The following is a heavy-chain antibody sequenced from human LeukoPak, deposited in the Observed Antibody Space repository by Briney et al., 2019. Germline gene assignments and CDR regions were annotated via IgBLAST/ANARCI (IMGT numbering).Heavy chain of an antibody. V-gene: IGHV3-23*01. D-gene: IGHD3-22*01. CDR3: AKDPTYYYDSSGVTPGYFDY. J-gene: IGHJ4*02. CDR1: GFTFSSYA. Sequence: GRSLRLSYAASGFTFSSYAMSWVRQAPGKGLEWVSAISGSGGSTYYADSVKGRFTISRDNSKNTLYLQMNSLRAEDTAVYYCAKDPTYYYDSSGVTPGYFDYWGQGTLVTVSS. CDR2: ISGSGGST.